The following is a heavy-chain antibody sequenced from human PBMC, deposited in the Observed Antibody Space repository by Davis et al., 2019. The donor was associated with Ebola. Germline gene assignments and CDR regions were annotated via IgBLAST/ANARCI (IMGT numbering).Heavy chain of an antibody. CDR1: GGSFSGYY. CDR3: AREAYYNGMDV. V-gene: IGHV4-34*01. J-gene: IGHJ6*02. Sequence: MPSETLSLTCAVYGGSFSGYYWSWIRQPPGKGLEWIGEIHHSGSTNYNPSLKSRVTISVDTSKNQFSLKLSSVTAADTAVYYCAREAYYNGMDVWGQGTTVTVSS. CDR2: IHHSGST.